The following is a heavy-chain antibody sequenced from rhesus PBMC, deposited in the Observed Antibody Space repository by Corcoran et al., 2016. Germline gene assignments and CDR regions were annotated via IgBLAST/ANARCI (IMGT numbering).Heavy chain of an antibody. CDR3: ARDPPYSNYFDY. Sequence: QLQLQESGPGLVKPSATLSLTCAVSGGSISSNYWSWIRQPPGKGLEWIGRISGSGGSTDYNPSLKSRVTIATDTAKNQVSLKLSSVTAADTAVYYCARDPPYSNYFDYWGQGVLVTVSS. D-gene: IGHD4-23*01. J-gene: IGHJ4*01. CDR1: GGSISSNY. CDR2: ISGSGGST. V-gene: IGHV4-173*01.